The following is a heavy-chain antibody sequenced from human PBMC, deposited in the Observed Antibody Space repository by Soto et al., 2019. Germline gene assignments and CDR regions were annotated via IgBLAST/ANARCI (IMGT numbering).Heavy chain of an antibody. V-gene: IGHV1-3*01. Sequence: QVQLVQSGAEVKKPGASVKVSCKASGYTFTSYAMNWVRQAPGQRLEWMGWINAGNGNTKYSQKFQGRVTITRHTAASTPYMHLLSLSAEHAALEYCAGYRSSGAHDCWCQGSLVTVAS. CDR2: INAGNGNT. CDR3: AGYRSSGAHDC. D-gene: IGHD6-19*01. J-gene: IGHJ4*02. CDR1: GYTFTSYA.